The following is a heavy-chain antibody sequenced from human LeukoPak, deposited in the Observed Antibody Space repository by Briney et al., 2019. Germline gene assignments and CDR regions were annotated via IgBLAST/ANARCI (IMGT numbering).Heavy chain of an antibody. J-gene: IGHJ3*02. V-gene: IGHV1-8*01. CDR3: ARPRGELPRDAFDI. CDR1: GYTFTSYD. Sequence: ASVKVSCKASGYTFTSYDINWVRQATGQGLEWMGWMNPNSGNTGYAQKFQGRVTITADESTSTAYMELSSLRSEDTAVYYCARPRGELPRDAFDIWGQGTMVTVSS. D-gene: IGHD1-26*01. CDR2: MNPNSGNT.